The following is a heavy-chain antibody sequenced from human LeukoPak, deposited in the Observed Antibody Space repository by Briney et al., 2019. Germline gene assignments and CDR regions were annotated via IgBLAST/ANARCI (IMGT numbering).Heavy chain of an antibody. CDR1: GYTFAIYG. D-gene: IGHD5-24*01. Sequence: ASVKVACKASGYTFAIYGISWVRQAPGQGLERMGWISAYNGHTDYAQNLQGRATMTTDTSTTTAYMELRSLRSDDTAVYYCARVDGEMATIADYWGQGTLITVSS. J-gene: IGHJ4*02. CDR2: ISAYNGHT. CDR3: ARVDGEMATIADY. V-gene: IGHV1-18*01.